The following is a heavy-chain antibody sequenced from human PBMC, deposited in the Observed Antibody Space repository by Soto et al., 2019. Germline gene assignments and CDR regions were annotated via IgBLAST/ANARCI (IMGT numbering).Heavy chain of an antibody. D-gene: IGHD3-16*01. CDR3: ARDLRGSYRKEKWDYYYYGMDV. V-gene: IGHV1-69*04. J-gene: IGHJ6*02. CDR1: GITFRNYA. Sequence: QVQLVQSGAEVKKPGSSVRVSCKASGITFRNYAFSWVRQAPGQGLEWMGRIIPILGVANYTQKFQGRITITADKSTGTAYMELSSLRSEDTAVYYCARDLRGSYRKEKWDYYYYGMDVWGQGTTVTVSS. CDR2: IIPILGVA.